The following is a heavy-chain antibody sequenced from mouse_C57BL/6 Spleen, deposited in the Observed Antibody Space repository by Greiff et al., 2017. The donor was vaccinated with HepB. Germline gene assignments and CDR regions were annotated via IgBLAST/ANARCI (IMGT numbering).Heavy chain of an antibody. V-gene: IGHV1-82*01. CDR2: IYPGDGDT. J-gene: IGHJ4*01. CDR3: ARGEDGYKYAMDY. D-gene: IGHD2-3*01. CDR1: GYAFSSSW. Sequence: VQLQQSGPELVKPGASVKISCKASGYAFSSSWMNWVKQRPGKGLEWIGRIYPGDGDTNYNGKFKGKATLTADKSSSTAYMHISSLTSEDSAVYFCARGEDGYKYAMDYWGQGTSVTVSS.